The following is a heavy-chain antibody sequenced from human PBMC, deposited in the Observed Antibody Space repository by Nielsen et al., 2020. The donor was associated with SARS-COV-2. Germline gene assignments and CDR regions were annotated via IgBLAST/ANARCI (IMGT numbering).Heavy chain of an antibody. CDR1: DDSLSNGDYY. CDR2: ISYTGTT. Sequence: SETLSLTCTVSDDSLSNGDYYWAWIRQPPGKGLEWIGYISYTGTTDYNPSLESRVTIEVDKSKSQFALRPTSVTAADSAVYFCARALRDIYVIWGQGTLVTVSS. D-gene: IGHD2-15*01. J-gene: IGHJ4*02. V-gene: IGHV4-30-4*01. CDR3: ARALRDIYVI.